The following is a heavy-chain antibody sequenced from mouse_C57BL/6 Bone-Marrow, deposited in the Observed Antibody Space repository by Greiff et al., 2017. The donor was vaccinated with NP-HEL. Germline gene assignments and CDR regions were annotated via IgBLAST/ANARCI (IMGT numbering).Heavy chain of an antibody. V-gene: IGHV1-9*01. Sequence: QVQLQQSGAELMKPGASVKLSCTATGYTFTGYWIEWVKQRPGHGLEWIGEVLPGSGSTNYNEQFQGKATFTAETSSNTVYMQLSNLTTADSAIYSRASRFGSSYWYFDVWGTGTTVTVSS. D-gene: IGHD1-1*01. CDR2: VLPGSGST. CDR3: ASRFGSSYWYFDV. J-gene: IGHJ1*03. CDR1: GYTFTGYW.